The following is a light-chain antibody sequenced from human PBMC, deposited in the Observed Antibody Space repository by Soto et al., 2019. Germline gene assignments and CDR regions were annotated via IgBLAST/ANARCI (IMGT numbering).Light chain of an antibody. CDR2: DVS. Sequence: QSVLTQPASVSGSPGQSITISCTGTSSDVGGYNYVSWYQQHPGKAPNRMIYDVSNWPSGVSNRFSGSKSGNTASLSISGLQAEDEADYYCSSYTNSSPFVFGTGTKVTVL. J-gene: IGLJ1*01. CDR1: SSDVGGYNY. V-gene: IGLV2-14*01. CDR3: SSYTNSSPFV.